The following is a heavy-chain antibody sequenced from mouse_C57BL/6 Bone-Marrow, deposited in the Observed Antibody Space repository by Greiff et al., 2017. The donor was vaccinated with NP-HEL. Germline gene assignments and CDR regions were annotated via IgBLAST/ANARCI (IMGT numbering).Heavy chain of an antibody. Sequence: EVHLVESEGGLVQPGSSMKLSCTASGFTFSDYYMAWVRQVPEKGLEWVANINYDGSSTYYLDSLKSRFIISRDNAKNILYLQMSSLKSEDTATYYCARDREDWYFDVWGTGTTVTVSS. D-gene: IGHD3-1*01. V-gene: IGHV5-16*01. J-gene: IGHJ1*03. CDR1: GFTFSDYY. CDR2: INYDGSST. CDR3: ARDREDWYFDV.